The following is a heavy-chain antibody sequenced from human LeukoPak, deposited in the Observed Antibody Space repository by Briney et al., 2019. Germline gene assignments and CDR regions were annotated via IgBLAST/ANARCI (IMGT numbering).Heavy chain of an antibody. CDR1: GGSFSGYY. V-gene: IGHV4-34*01. Sequence: RSETLSLTCGVYGGSFSGYYWSWIRQPPGKGLEWIRQIHHGGSTSYNPSLRSRVTISIDTSKNQLSLKLSSVTAADTAVYYCARHGGYHFDYWGQGTLVTVSS. CDR2: IHHGGST. D-gene: IGHD3-16*01. CDR3: ARHGGYHFDY. J-gene: IGHJ4*02.